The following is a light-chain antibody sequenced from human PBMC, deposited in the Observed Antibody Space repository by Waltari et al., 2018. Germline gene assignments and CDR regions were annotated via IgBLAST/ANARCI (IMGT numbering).Light chain of an antibody. J-gene: IGKJ4*01. Sequence: DIVMTQSPLSLPVTPGEPASISCRSSQSLLHSNGYNYLDWYLQKPGQSPKILIYLGSNRASGVPDRFSGSGSGTDFTLKISRVEAEDVGVYYCMQALQTPPGTFGGGTKVEIK. V-gene: IGKV2-28*01. CDR1: QSLLHSNGYNY. CDR2: LGS. CDR3: MQALQTPPGT.